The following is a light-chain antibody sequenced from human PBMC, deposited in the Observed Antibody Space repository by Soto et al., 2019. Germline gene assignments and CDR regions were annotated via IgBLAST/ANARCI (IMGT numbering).Light chain of an antibody. CDR1: LTVGSN. V-gene: IGKV3-15*01. CDR2: GAS. Sequence: EIVMTQSPATLSVSPGERATLSCRASLTVGSNLAWYPQKLGQAPRLLIYGASTRATGIPARFSGSGSGTEFALTIRSLRSEDLAIYFCQQYNNWPPDRTFGQGTKVEIK. J-gene: IGKJ1*01. CDR3: QQYNNWPPDRT.